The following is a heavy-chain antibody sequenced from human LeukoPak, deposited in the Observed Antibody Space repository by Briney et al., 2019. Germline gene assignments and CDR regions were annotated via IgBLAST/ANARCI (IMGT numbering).Heavy chain of an antibody. CDR2: ICSCRSHI. D-gene: IGHD2-2*02. V-gene: IGHV3-21*04. CDR1: GFPFNSYR. J-gene: IGHJ6*02. CDR3: ARDYCISTSCYTYYYYYGMDV. Sequence: PGGPLRLSCGPSGFPFNSYRMHGPPEAPGEALEWVSSICSCRSHIYYADSVKGRFTISGDNAKNPLYLQMNSVRAEDTAVYYCARDYCISTSCYTYYYYYGMDVWGQGTTVTVSS.